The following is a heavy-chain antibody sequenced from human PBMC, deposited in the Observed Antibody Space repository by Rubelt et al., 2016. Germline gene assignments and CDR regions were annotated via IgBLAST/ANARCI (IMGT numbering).Heavy chain of an antibody. V-gene: IGHV3-23*04. J-gene: IGHJ4*02. CDR3: AKVRDYRGRTTSGLFDY. CDR1: GFTFSIYA. Sequence: EVQLVESGGGLVQPGGSLRLSCAASGFTFSIYAMSWVRQAPGRGLEWVSAISGNGDSTYYADSVKGRFTISRDKSKNTLYLQMNSLRAEDTALYYCAKVRDYRGRTTSGLFDYWGQGTLVTVSS. CDR2: ISGNGDST. D-gene: IGHD1-7*01.